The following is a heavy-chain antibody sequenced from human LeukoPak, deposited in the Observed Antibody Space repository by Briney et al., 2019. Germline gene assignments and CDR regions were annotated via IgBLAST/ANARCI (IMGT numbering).Heavy chain of an antibody. J-gene: IGHJ4*02. V-gene: IGHV1-69*05. Sequence: ASVKVSCKASGGTFSSYAISWVRQAPGQGLEWMGGIIPIFGTANYAQKFQGRVTITTDESTSTAYMELSSLRSEDTAVYYCASDYGDYIGYWGQGTLVTVSS. CDR3: ASDYGDYIGY. CDR1: GGTFSSYA. D-gene: IGHD4-17*01. CDR2: IIPIFGTA.